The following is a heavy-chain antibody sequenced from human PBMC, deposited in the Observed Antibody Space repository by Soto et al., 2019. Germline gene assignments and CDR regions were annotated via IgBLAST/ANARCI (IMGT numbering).Heavy chain of an antibody. CDR3: VRFYYDSSGSSFDY. Sequence: GASVKVSCKASGYTFTSYGISWVRQAPGQGLEWMGWISAYNGNTNYAQKLQGRVTMTTDTSTSTAYMELRSLRSDDTAVYYCVRFYYDSSGSSFDYWGQGTLVTVSS. V-gene: IGHV1-18*04. CDR2: ISAYNGNT. D-gene: IGHD3-22*01. J-gene: IGHJ4*02. CDR1: GYTFTSYG.